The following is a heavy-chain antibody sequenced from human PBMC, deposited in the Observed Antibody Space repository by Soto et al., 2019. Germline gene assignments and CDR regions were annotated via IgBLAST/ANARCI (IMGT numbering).Heavy chain of an antibody. CDR1: GFTFSGYS. J-gene: IGHJ3*02. V-gene: IGHV3-21*01. CDR3: ARVSTVMVRGVIISDAFDI. CDR2: ISSSSSYI. D-gene: IGHD3-10*01. Sequence: GGSLRLSCAASGFTFSGYSMNWVRQAPGKGLEWVSSISSSSSYIYYADSVKGRFTISRDNAKNSLYLQMNSLRAEDTAVYYCARVSTVMVRGVIISDAFDIWGQGTMVTVSS.